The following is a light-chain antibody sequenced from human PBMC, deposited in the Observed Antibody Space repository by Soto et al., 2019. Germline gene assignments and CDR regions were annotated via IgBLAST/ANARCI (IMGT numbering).Light chain of an antibody. J-gene: IGLJ1*01. CDR2: EGS. Sequence: QSALAQPASVSGSPGQSITISCAGTSSDVGSYNLVSWYQNHPGKAPKLMIYEGSKRPSGVSNRFSGSKSGNTASLTISGLQAADEADYFCFSYAGSSTYVFGIGTKVTV. V-gene: IGLV2-23*01. CDR3: FSYAGSSTYV. CDR1: SSDVGSYNL.